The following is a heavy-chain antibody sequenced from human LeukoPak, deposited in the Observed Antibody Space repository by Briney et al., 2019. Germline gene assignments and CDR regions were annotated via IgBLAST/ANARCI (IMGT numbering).Heavy chain of an antibody. CDR3: AREGPVATGAFDI. CDR2: IYSVGST. V-gene: IGHV3-53*01. D-gene: IGHD5-12*01. Sequence: PGGSLRLSCAASGFTVSSNYMTWVRQAPGKGLEWVSVIYSVGSTYYADSVEGRFTISRDNSKNTLYLQMNSLRPKDTAVYHCAREGPVATGAFDIWGQGTVVTVSS. J-gene: IGHJ3*02. CDR1: GFTVSSNY.